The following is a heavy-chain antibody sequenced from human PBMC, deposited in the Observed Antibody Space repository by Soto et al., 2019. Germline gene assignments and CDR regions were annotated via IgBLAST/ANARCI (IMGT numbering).Heavy chain of an antibody. CDR1: GGSFSYYC. Sequence: SETLSRTCAVYGGSFSYYCWSWMRQPPGKGLEWIGEINHSGSTNYNPSLKSRVTISVDTSKNQFSLKLSSVTAADTAVYYCAREGRYYASGRFWWFDPWGQGTLVTVSS. CDR2: INHSGST. V-gene: IGHV4-34*01. D-gene: IGHD3-10*01. J-gene: IGHJ5*02. CDR3: AREGRYYASGRFWWFDP.